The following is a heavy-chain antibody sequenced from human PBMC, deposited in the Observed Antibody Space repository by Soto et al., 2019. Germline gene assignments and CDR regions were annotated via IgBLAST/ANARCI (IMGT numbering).Heavy chain of an antibody. CDR1: EFSFSTYG. V-gene: IGHV3-33*01. D-gene: IGHD6-13*01. J-gene: IGHJ3*01. Sequence: QVQLVESGGGVVQPGRSLRLSCAASEFSFSTYGMHWVRQAPGKGLEWVSVVWHDGSDEYYADSVKGRFTISRDNSKNTLYLQMNSLRAEDTAVYYCARAADRSWYDIAYDLWGRGTMVTVSS. CDR3: ARAADRSWYDIAYDL. CDR2: VWHDGSDE.